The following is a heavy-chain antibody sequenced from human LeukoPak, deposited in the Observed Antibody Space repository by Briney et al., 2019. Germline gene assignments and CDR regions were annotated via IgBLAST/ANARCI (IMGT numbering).Heavy chain of an antibody. J-gene: IGHJ4*02. CDR3: ARSARDSSGYSYYFDY. CDR2: INPSGGST. V-gene: IGHV1-46*01. Sequence: ASVKVSCEASGYTFTSYYMHWVRQAPGQGLEWMGIINPSGGSTSYAQKFQGRVTMTRDTSTSTVYMELSSLRSEDTAVYYCARSARDSSGYSYYFDYWGQGTLVTVSS. D-gene: IGHD3-22*01. CDR1: GYTFTSYY.